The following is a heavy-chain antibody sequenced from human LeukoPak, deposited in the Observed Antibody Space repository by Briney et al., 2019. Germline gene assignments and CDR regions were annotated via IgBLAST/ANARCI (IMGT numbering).Heavy chain of an antibody. CDR3: ARAPGVRGVTFRWFDP. V-gene: IGHV1-18*04. D-gene: IGHD3-10*01. CDR2: ISAYNGNT. J-gene: IGHJ5*02. Sequence: GASVKVSCKASGYIFTSYGISWVRQAPGQGLEWMGWISAYNGNTNYAQKLQGRVTMTTDTSTSTAYMELRSLRSDDTAVYYCARAPGVRGVTFRWFDPWGQGTLVTVSS. CDR1: GYIFTSYG.